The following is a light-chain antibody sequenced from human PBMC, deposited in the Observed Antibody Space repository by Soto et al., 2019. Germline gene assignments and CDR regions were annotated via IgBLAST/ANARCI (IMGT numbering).Light chain of an antibody. CDR2: SAS. Sequence: DVQMTQSPSSVSASVGDRVTITCRASQGISSRLAWYQQKPGKAPNLLIYSASSLQSGVPSRFSGSGSETDFTLTIGSLQPEDFATYYCQQSNSFPLTFGGGTKVEIK. V-gene: IGKV1-12*01. J-gene: IGKJ4*01. CDR1: QGISSR. CDR3: QQSNSFPLT.